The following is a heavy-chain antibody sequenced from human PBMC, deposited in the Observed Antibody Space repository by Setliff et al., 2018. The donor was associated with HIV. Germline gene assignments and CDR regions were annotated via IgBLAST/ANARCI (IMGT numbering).Heavy chain of an antibody. J-gene: IGHJ4*02. CDR1: GGSFSGFY. V-gene: IGHV4-34*11. D-gene: IGHD1-1*01. Sequence: SETLSLTCAVYGGSFSGFYWNWIRQAPGKGLEWIGYIYYSGSTNYNPSLKSRVTISVDTSKNHFSLKLRSVTAADTAVYYCAQLGMVDDFDYWGQGTLVTVSS. CDR2: IYYSGST. CDR3: AQLGMVDDFDY.